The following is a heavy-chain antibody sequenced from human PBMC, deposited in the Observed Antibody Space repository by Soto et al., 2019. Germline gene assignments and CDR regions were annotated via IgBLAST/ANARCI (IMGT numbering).Heavy chain of an antibody. CDR1: GGSISSSSFY. CDR2: IYYSGST. V-gene: IGHV4-39*01. Sequence: SETLSLTCTVSGGSISSSSFYWGWIRQPPGKGLEWIGSIYYSGSTYYNPSLKSRVTISVDTSKNQFSLKLTSTAADTAVYYCARLLPKSGGYYYMDVWGKGTTVTVSS. CDR3: ARLLPKSGGYYYMDV. D-gene: IGHD3-3*01. J-gene: IGHJ6*03.